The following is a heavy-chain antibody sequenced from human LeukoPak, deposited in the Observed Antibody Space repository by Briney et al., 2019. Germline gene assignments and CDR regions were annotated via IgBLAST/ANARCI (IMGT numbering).Heavy chain of an antibody. Sequence: PGGSLGLSCAAPGFTFSSYAMHWVRQAPGKGLEWVAFISYDGSNKYYADSVKGRFTISRDNSKNTLYPQMNSLRAEDTAVYYCAANYYDSSGYPQGFDPWRQGTLVTVSS. V-gene: IGHV3-30*04. J-gene: IGHJ5*02. D-gene: IGHD3-22*01. CDR3: AANYYDSSGYPQGFDP. CDR2: ISYDGSNK. CDR1: GFTFSSYA.